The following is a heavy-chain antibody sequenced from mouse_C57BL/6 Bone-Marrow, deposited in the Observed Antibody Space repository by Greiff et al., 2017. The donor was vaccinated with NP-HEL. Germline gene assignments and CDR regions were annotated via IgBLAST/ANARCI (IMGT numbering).Heavy chain of an antibody. V-gene: IGHV1-78*01. D-gene: IGHD2-2*01. CDR2: IYPRDGST. CDR1: GYTFTDHT. J-gene: IGHJ3*01. CDR3: ARKGLYGYDGAGFAY. Sequence: VQLQQSDAELVKPGASVKISCKVSGYTFTDHTIHWMKQRPEQGLEWIGYIYPRDGSTKYNEKFKGKATLTADKSSSTAYMQLNSLTSEDSAVYFCARKGLYGYDGAGFAYWGQGTLVTVSA.